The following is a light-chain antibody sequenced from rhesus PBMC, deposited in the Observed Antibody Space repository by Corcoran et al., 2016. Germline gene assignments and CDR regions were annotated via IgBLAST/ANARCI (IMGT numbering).Light chain of an antibody. J-gene: IGKJ4*01. CDR3: QQRKSYPLT. V-gene: IGKV1-38*01. Sequence: DIQLTQSPSSLSASVGDRVTITCRASQGISSYLAWYQQKSGKAPSPRIYDASNLQSGVPSRFGGSGSVTEFTLTISSLPARDFATYYCQQRKSYPLTFGGGTKVEIK. CDR2: DAS. CDR1: QGISSY.